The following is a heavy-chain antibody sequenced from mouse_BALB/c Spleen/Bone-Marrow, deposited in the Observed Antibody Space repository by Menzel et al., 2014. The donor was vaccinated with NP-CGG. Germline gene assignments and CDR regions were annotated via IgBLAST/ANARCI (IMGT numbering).Heavy chain of an antibody. D-gene: IGHD2-4*01. CDR1: GYSFTGYF. J-gene: IGHJ3*01. V-gene: IGHV1-37*01. Sequence: EVKLMESGPELVKPGASVKISCKASGYSFTGYFMNWMKQSHGKSLEWIGRINPYNGDPFYNQKFKGKATLTVDKSSSTAHMELPSLTSEDSAVYYCGRGNYDYDSWFGYWGQGTLVTVSA. CDR3: GRGNYDYDSWFGY. CDR2: INPYNGDP.